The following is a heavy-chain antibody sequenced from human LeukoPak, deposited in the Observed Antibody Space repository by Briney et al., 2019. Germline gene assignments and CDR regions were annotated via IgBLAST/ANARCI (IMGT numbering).Heavy chain of an antibody. CDR1: GYTFPSYV. V-gene: IGHV7-4-1*02. Sequence: ASVKVSCKASGYTFPSYVMNWVRQAPGQGLEWMGWINTNTGNPTYAQGFTGRFVFSLDTSVSTAYLQISSLTAEDTAVYYCAREVRAFDYWGQGTLVTVSS. D-gene: IGHD4-11*01. J-gene: IGHJ4*02. CDR2: INTNTGNP. CDR3: AREVRAFDY.